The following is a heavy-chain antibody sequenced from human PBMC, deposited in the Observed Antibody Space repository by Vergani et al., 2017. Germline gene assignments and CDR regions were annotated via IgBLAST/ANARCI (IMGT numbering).Heavy chain of an antibody. D-gene: IGHD3-22*01. CDR2: IHPAYSDT. J-gene: IGHJ4*02. Sequence: EVQLVQSGAEVKKPGESLKISCQISGYSFTNYWIGWVRQMPGKGLEWMGIIHPAYSDTRYSPSFQGQVTISVDKSISTTYLHRSSLRASDSAMYYCARLYGRDSSGSKYFDYWGQGTLVTVSS. CDR1: GYSFTNYW. CDR3: ARLYGRDSSGSKYFDY. V-gene: IGHV5-51*01.